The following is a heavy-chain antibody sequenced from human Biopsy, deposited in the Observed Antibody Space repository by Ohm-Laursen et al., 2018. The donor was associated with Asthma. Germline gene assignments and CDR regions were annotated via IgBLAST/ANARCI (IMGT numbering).Heavy chain of an antibody. CDR2: VKGDGRRT. CDR3: ARDGVVPDAMYYHYYYGLDV. V-gene: IGHV3-74*01. Sequence: GSLRLSCTASGLTFSDYWMHWVRQAPGKGLEWVSRVKGDGRRTSYADSVKGRFTISRDNAKNTLYLQMNSLRVEDTAVYYCARDGVVPDAMYYHYYYGLDVWGQGTTVTVS. CDR1: GLTFSDYW. J-gene: IGHJ6*02. D-gene: IGHD2-2*01.